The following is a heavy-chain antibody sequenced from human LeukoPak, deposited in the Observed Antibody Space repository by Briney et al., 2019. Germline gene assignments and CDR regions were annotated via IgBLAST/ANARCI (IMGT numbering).Heavy chain of an antibody. CDR3: ARLGFGDGMDV. D-gene: IGHD2-15*01. J-gene: IGHJ6*02. Sequence: GGSLRLSCAASGFTFSSYGMHWVRQAPGKGLEWVAVIWYDGSNKYYADSVKGRFTISRDNSKNTLYLQMNSRRAEDTAVYYCARLGFGDGMDVWGQGTTVTVSS. V-gene: IGHV3-33*01. CDR2: IWYDGSNK. CDR1: GFTFSSYG.